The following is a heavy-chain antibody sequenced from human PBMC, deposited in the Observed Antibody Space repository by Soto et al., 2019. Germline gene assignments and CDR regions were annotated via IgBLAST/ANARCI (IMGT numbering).Heavy chain of an antibody. V-gene: IGHV4-31*02. CDR3: AIGANYYDSSGYPWYYFDY. CDR1: GGSISSGGYY. Sequence: PSETLSLTCTVSGGSISSGGYYWSWIRQHPGKGLEWIGYIYYNGSTYYNPSLKSRVTISVDTSKNQFSLKLSSVTAADTAVYYCAIGANYYDSSGYPWYYFDYWGQGTLVTVSS. D-gene: IGHD3-22*01. J-gene: IGHJ4*02. CDR2: IYYNGST.